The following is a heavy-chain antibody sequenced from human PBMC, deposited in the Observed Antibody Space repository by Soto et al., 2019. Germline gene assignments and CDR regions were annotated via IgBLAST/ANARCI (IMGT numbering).Heavy chain of an antibody. CDR2: LTSGGTT. CDR1: GFTFNNYA. V-gene: IGHV3-23*01. J-gene: IGHJ4*02. D-gene: IGHD6-19*01. Sequence: EVQLLESGGGLVHPGESLTLFCAASGFTFNNYAMTWVRQAPGKGLEWVSTLTSGGTTYYGDTVKGRFTISRDNSKSTVYLQMNSLRAEDTAVYYCARTDKFNSQSSGWANRFDYWGQGTLVPVSS. CDR3: ARTDKFNSQSSGWANRFDY.